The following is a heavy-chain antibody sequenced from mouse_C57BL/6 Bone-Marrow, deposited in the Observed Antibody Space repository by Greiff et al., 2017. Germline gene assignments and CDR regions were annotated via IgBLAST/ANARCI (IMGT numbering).Heavy chain of an antibody. CDR3: ARYGYDSWDY. CDR1: GYTFTDYY. V-gene: IGHV1-19*01. J-gene: IGHJ4*01. Sequence: EVQLQQSGPVLVKPGASVKMSCKASGYTFTDYYMNWVKQSHGKSLEWIGVINPYNGGTSYNQKFKGKATLTVDKSSSTAYMELNSLTSEDSAVYYCARYGYDSWDYWGQGTSVTVSS. D-gene: IGHD2-2*01. CDR2: INPYNGGT.